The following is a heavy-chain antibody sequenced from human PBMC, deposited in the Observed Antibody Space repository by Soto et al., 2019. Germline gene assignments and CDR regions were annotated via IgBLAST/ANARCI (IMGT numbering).Heavy chain of an antibody. V-gene: IGHV3-33*01. CDR3: ARDVPEYSSSSNWFDP. Sequence: HPGRSLRLSCVASAFTLSSYGMHWVRQAPGKGLEWVAVTWYDGSNKYYADSVKGRFTISRDHSKNTLYLQMNSLRAEDTAVYYCARDVPEYSSSSNWFDPWGQGTLVTVSS. D-gene: IGHD6-13*01. J-gene: IGHJ5*02. CDR1: AFTLSSYG. CDR2: TWYDGSNK.